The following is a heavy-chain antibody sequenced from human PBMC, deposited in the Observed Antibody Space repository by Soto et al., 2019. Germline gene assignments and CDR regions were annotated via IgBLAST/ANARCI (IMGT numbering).Heavy chain of an antibody. CDR3: ASHRGNTYGPYDY. J-gene: IGHJ4*02. V-gene: IGHV4-4*02. CDR2: ISHSGNT. D-gene: IGHD5-18*01. Sequence: SETLSLTCAFSGCSISSGNWWSWVRQSPRKGLEWIGEISHSGNTNHNPSLKSRVTISIDKSKNQFSLKLTSVTAADTAVYYCASHRGNTYGPYDYWGQGTLVTVSS. CDR1: GCSISSGNW.